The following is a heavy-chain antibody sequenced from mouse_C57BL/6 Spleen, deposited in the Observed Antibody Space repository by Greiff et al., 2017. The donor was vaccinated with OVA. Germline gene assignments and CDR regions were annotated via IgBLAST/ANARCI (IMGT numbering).Heavy chain of an antibody. CDR2: INYDGSST. V-gene: IGHV5-16*01. CDR3: ARAGYGYDSYAMDY. J-gene: IGHJ4*01. CDR1: GFTFSDYY. Sequence: EVKLMESEGGLVQPGSSMKLSCTASGFTFSDYYMAWVRQVPEKGLEWVANINYDGSSTYYLDSLKSRFLISRDNAKNILYLQMSSLKSEDTATYYGARAGYGYDSYAMDYWGQGTSVTVSS. D-gene: IGHD2-2*01.